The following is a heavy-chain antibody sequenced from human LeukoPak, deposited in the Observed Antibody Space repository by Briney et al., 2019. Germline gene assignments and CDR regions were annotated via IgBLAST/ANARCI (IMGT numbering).Heavy chain of an antibody. CDR2: IYYSGST. CDR3: ASGIAEDAFDI. J-gene: IGHJ3*02. CDR1: GDSISSYY. Sequence: SETLSLTCTASGDSISSYYWSWIRQPPGKGLEWIGYIYYSGSTNYNPSLKSRVTISVDTSKNQFSLKLSSVTAADTAVYYCASGIAEDAFDIWGQGTMVTVSS. D-gene: IGHD6-13*01. V-gene: IGHV4-59*08.